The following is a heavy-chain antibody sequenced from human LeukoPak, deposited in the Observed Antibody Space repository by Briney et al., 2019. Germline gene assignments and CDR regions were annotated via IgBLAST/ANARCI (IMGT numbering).Heavy chain of an antibody. CDR3: AKEGGYGDYSSRVDPASRFDS. CDR2: ISGSGGST. V-gene: IGHV3-23*01. D-gene: IGHD4-17*01. CDR1: GFTFSSYA. J-gene: IGHJ4*02. Sequence: PGGSLRLSCAASGFTFSSYAMSWVRQAPGKGLEWVSAISGSGGSTYYADSVKGRFTISRDNSKNTVYLQMNSLRAEDTAVYYCAKEGGYGDYSSRVDPASRFDSWGQGTLVTVSS.